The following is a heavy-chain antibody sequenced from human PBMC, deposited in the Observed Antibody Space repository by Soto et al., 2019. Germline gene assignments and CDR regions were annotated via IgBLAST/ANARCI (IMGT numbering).Heavy chain of an antibody. Sequence: QVQLQESGPGLVKPSQTLSLTCTVSGGSVSSGGYYWSCIRQHPGKGLEWIGYIYYSGSTYYNPSLKSRVTISVDTSKNQFSLKLSSVTAADTAVYYCAASCVGCGGFNYYGMDVWGQGTTVTVS. J-gene: IGHJ6*02. CDR3: AASCVGCGGFNYYGMDV. CDR1: GGSVSSGGYY. D-gene: IGHD2-21*01. V-gene: IGHV4-31*03. CDR2: IYYSGST.